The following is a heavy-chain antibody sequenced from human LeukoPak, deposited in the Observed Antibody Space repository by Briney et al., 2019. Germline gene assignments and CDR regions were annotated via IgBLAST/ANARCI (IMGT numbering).Heavy chain of an antibody. D-gene: IGHD1-26*01. J-gene: IGHJ4*02. V-gene: IGHV1-2*02. CDR1: GYTFTGYY. CDR3: ATDSFYSGSYYGSGY. Sequence: GASVKVSCKASGYTFTGYYMHWVRQAPGQGLEWMGWINPNSGGTNYAQKFQGRVTMTRDKFISTAYMELSSLRSEDTAVYYCATDSFYSGSYYGSGYWGQGTLVTVSS. CDR2: INPNSGGT.